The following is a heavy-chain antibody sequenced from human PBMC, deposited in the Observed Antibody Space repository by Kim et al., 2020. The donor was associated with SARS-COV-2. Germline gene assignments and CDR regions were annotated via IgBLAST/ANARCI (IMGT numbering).Heavy chain of an antibody. CDR1: GGSISSGSYY. V-gene: IGHV4-61*02. CDR3: ARGSPLAYCGGDCYSFAFDI. CDR2: IYTSGST. Sequence: SETLSFTCTVSGGSISSGSYYWSWIRQPAGKGLEWIGRIYTSGSTNYNPSLKSRVTISVDTSKNQFSLKLSSVTAADTAVYYCARGSPLAYCGGDCYSFAFDIWGQGTMVTVSS. J-gene: IGHJ3*02. D-gene: IGHD2-21*02.